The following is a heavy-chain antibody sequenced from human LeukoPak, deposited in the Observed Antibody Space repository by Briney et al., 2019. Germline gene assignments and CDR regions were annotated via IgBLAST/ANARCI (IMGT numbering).Heavy chain of an antibody. D-gene: IGHD2-21*01. Sequence: GSLRLSCAASGFTFSSYSMNWVRQAPGKGLEWVSSISSSSSYIYYADSVKGRFTISRDNAKNSLYLQMNSLRAEDTAVYYCARGRSVFVVVIAILGGPIPFDIWGQGTMVTVSS. CDR3: ARGRSVFVVVIAILGGPIPFDI. V-gene: IGHV3-21*01. J-gene: IGHJ3*02. CDR2: ISSSSSYI. CDR1: GFTFSSYS.